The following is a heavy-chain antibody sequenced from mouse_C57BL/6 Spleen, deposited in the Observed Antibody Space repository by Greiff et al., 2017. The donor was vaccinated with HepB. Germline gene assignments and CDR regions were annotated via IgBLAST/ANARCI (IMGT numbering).Heavy chain of an antibody. D-gene: IGHD2-4*01. CDR2: IYPGSGST. CDR1: GYTFTSYW. J-gene: IGHJ2*01. CDR3: ASDYDVGNYFDY. Sequence: QVQLQQPGAELVKPGASVKMSCKASGYTFTSYWITWVKQRPGQGLEWIGDIYPGSGSTNYNEKFTSKATLTVDTSSSTAYMQLRSLASEDSAVYYCASDYDVGNYFDYWGQGTTLTVSS. V-gene: IGHV1-55*01.